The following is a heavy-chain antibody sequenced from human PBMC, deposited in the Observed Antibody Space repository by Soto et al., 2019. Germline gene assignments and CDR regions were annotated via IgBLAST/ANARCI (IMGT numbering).Heavy chain of an antibody. CDR2: ISAFNGHT. J-gene: IGHJ5*02. CDR1: GYTFSAYG. V-gene: IGHV1-18*01. D-gene: IGHD3-16*01. CDR3: ARDSNTLGDSFDP. Sequence: GASGKACSKASGYTFSAYGIRWGLQAPGQGLEWMGWISAFNGHTNYAQKLQGRVTMTTDTSTNTAYMELRSLRADDTAVYYCARDSNTLGDSFDPSAQGNLV.